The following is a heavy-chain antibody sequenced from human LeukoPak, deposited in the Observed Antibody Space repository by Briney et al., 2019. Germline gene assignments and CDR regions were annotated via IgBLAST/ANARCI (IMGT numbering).Heavy chain of an antibody. V-gene: IGHV3-11*06. CDR2: ISSSRSYT. Sequence: GGSLRLSCAASGFTFSDYYMSWIRQAPGKGLEWVSYISSSRSYTNYADSVKGRFTISRDNAKNSLYLQMNSLRAEDTAVYYCARGGVVTAHDAFDIWGQGIMVTVSS. J-gene: IGHJ3*02. D-gene: IGHD2-21*02. CDR3: ARGGVVTAHDAFDI. CDR1: GFTFSDYY.